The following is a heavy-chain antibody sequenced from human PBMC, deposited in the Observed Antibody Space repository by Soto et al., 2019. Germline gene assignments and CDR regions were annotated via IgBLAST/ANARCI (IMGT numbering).Heavy chain of an antibody. J-gene: IGHJ4*02. D-gene: IGHD3-9*01. CDR2: IYPDDSDT. CDR1: GYTFTTYW. Sequence: GESLKISCKASGYTFTTYWIGWVRQMPGKGLQWMGIIYPDDSDTRYSPSFQGQVTISADKSIDTAYLQWSSLKASDTAMYYCARRDIMTAYVYFDYWGQGTLVTVS. CDR3: ARRDIMTAYVYFDY. V-gene: IGHV5-51*01.